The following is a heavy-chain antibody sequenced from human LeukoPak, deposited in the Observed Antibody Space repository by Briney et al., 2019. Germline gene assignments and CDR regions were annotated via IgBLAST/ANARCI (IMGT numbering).Heavy chain of an antibody. Sequence: PGGSLRLSCAASGFTFTACNMDWVSLARGEGMEWVSSTSSSSNYISNTDSVNGRFTISRDNANNTLNLQMNSHRAEDTAIYYCARVGSYFDYWGQGTLVTVSS. D-gene: IGHD3-10*01. CDR3: ARVGSYFDY. J-gene: IGHJ4*02. V-gene: IGHV3-21*01. CDR1: GFTFTACN. CDR2: TSSSSNYI.